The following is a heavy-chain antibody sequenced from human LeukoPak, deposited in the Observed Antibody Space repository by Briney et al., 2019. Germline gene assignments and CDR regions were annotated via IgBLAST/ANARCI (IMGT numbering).Heavy chain of an antibody. J-gene: IGHJ6*03. CDR3: ARMELAPDYYYYYMDV. V-gene: IGHV4-4*07. Sequence: SETLSLTCTVSGGSIGSYYWSWIRQPAGKGLEWIGRIYTSGSTNYNPSLKSRVTMSVDTSKNQFSLKLSSVTAADTAVYYCARMELAPDYYYYYMDVWGKGTTVTVSS. D-gene: IGHD1-26*01. CDR2: IYTSGST. CDR1: GGSIGSYY.